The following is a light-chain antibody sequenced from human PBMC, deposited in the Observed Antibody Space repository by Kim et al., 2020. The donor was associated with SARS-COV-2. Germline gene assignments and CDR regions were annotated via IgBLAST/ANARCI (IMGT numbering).Light chain of an antibody. Sequence: GLSVPISCTEHSGSVANYNHHPWNQQHPGKDPKHMIYDVTMRPSGVPNRFSGSKSGTTASLTISGLQAEDEADYYCSSYTSSNTLVFGGGTQLTVL. CDR2: DVT. CDR1: SGSVANYNH. J-gene: IGLJ3*02. CDR3: SSYTSSNTLV. V-gene: IGLV2-14*03.